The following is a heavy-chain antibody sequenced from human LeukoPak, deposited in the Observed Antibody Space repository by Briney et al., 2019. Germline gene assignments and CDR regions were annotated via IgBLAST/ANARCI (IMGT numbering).Heavy chain of an antibody. CDR3: ARGDVVRGVSWFDS. V-gene: IGHV5-51*01. Sequence: GESLKISCQGSGYTFTSYWIGWVRQMPVKGLEWMGSIYPGDSDTKYSPSFQGQVTISVDKSTNTGYLQWKSLKASDTAMYYCARGDVVRGVSWFDSWGQGALVTVSS. J-gene: IGHJ5*01. D-gene: IGHD2-21*02. CDR1: GYTFTSYW. CDR2: IYPGDSDT.